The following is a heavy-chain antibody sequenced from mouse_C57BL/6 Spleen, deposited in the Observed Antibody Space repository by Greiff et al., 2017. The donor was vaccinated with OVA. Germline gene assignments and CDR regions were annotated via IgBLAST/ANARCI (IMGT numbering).Heavy chain of an antibody. CDR1: GFTFSDYG. D-gene: IGHD1-1*01. J-gene: IGHJ1*03. CDR3: AREHYYGSSYWYFDV. V-gene: IGHV5-17*01. CDR2: ISSGSSTI. Sequence: DVMLVESGGGLVKPGGSLKLSCAASGFTFSDYGMHWVRQAPEKGLEWVAYISSGSSTIYYADTVKGRFTISRDNAKNTLFLQMTSLRSEDTAMYYCAREHYYGSSYWYFDVWGTGTTVTVSS.